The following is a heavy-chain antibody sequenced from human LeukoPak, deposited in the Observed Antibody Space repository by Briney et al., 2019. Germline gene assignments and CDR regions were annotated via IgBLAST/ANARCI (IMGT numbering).Heavy chain of an antibody. D-gene: IGHD3-22*01. Sequence: PGGSLRLSCAASGFTFSSYSMNWVRQAPGKGLEWVSSISSSSSYIYYADSVKGRFTISRDNAKNSLYLQMNSLRAEDTAVYYCARAHPHYDSSVDYFQHWGQGTLVTVSS. V-gene: IGHV3-21*01. CDR1: GFTFSSYS. CDR3: ARAHPHYDSSVDYFQH. CDR2: ISSSSSYI. J-gene: IGHJ1*01.